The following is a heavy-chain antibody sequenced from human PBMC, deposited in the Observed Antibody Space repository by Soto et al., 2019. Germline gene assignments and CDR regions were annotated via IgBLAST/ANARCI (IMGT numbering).Heavy chain of an antibody. D-gene: IGHD7-27*01. J-gene: IGHJ4*02. CDR2: VFHTGDT. CDR3: ARKAWVRFDY. V-gene: IGHV4-4*02. Sequence: LSLTCAVSGDSISSSVWWTWVRQPPGKGLEWIGEVFHTGDTYFNPSLRSRVAMSGDKSTNEFSLKVTSVTAADTAIYYCARKAWVRFDYWGQGALVTVSS. CDR1: GDSISSSVW.